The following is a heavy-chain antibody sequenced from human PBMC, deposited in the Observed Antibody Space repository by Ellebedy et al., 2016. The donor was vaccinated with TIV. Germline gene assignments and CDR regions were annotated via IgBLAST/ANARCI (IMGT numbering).Heavy chain of an antibody. CDR2: LTADGRST. V-gene: IGHV3-23*01. CDR1: GFSLSNSF. Sequence: GESLKISXAASGFSLSNSFMSWIRQAPGKGLEWVSTLTADGRSTYFADSVKGLFTISRDNSKNAVYLQMNSLRSEDTAVYYCRPGHYSDAWGQGTLVTVSS. CDR3: RPGHYSDA. J-gene: IGHJ4*02.